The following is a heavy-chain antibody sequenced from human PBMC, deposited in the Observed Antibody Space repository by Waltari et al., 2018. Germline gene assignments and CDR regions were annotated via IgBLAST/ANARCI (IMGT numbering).Heavy chain of an antibody. CDR2: IYYSGSP. CDR3: ARGRIAALGDY. CDR1: GGSISSYY. J-gene: IGHJ4*02. Sequence: QVQLQESGPGLGKPSETWALTCTVSGGSISSYYWGWIRQPPGKGLEGIGYIYYSGSPNYNPSLKSRVTISVDTSKNQFSLKLSSVTAADTAVYYCARGRIAALGDYWGQGTLVTVSS. D-gene: IGHD6-6*01. V-gene: IGHV4-59*01.